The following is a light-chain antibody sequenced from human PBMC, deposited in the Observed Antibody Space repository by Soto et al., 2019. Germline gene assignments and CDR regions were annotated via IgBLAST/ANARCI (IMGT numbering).Light chain of an antibody. CDR3: QHYNDFSWT. CDR2: ATS. V-gene: IGKV1-5*03. CDR1: QSISIL. Sequence: DIHLTQSASTLSASVGDRVTITYRASQSISILLAWYQQKPGKAPNLLIYATSTLETGVSSRFSGSGSGTEFTLTISSLQPDDSATYYCQHYNDFSWTFGQGTKVEIK. J-gene: IGKJ1*01.